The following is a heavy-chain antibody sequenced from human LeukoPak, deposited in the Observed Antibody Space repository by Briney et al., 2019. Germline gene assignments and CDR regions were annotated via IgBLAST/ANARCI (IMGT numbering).Heavy chain of an antibody. V-gene: IGHV7-4-1*02. Sequence: ASVKVSCKASGYTFTGYYMHWVRQATGQGLEWMGWINTNTGNPTYAQGFTGRFVFSLDTSVSTAYLQISSLKAEDTAVYYCAREADILTGLQWGQGTLVTVSS. CDR1: GYTFTGYY. D-gene: IGHD3-9*01. J-gene: IGHJ4*02. CDR3: AREADILTGLQ. CDR2: INTNTGNP.